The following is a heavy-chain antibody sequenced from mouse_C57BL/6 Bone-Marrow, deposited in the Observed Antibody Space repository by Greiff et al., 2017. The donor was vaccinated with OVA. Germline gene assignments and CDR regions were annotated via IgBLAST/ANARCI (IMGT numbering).Heavy chain of an antibody. CDR3: ARRNYGSPYAMDY. D-gene: IGHD1-1*01. CDR2: IYPRSGNT. J-gene: IGHJ4*01. Sequence: VKLVESGAELARPGASVKLSCKASGYTFTSSGISWVKQRTGQGLEWIGEIYPRSGNTYYNEKFKGKATLTADKSSSTAYMELRSLTSEDSAVYFCARRNYGSPYAMDYWGQGTSVTVSS. CDR1: GYTFTSSG. V-gene: IGHV1-81*01.